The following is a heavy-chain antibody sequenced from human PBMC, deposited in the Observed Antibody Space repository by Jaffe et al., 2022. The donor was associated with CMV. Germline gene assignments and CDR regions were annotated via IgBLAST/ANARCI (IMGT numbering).Heavy chain of an antibody. CDR2: IYSGGST. CDR1: GFTVSSNY. V-gene: IGHV3-53*02. J-gene: IGHJ3*02. CDR3: ARDFDYDSSGAPTGAFDI. Sequence: EVQLVETGGGLIQPGGSLRLSCAASGFTVSSNYMSWVRQAPGKGLEWVSVIYSGGSTYYADSVKGRFTISRDNSKNTLYLQMNSLRAEDTAVYYCARDFDYDSSGAPTGAFDIWGQGTMVTVSS. D-gene: IGHD3-22*01.